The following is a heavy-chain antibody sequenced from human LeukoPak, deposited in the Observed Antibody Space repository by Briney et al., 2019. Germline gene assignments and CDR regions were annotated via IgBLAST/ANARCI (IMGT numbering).Heavy chain of an antibody. CDR2: LYSDGNT. CDR3: ARGVEPLAANTLAY. V-gene: IGHV3-53*01. J-gene: IGHJ4*02. D-gene: IGHD1-14*01. Sequence: GGSLRLSCAASGFTVITNDMTWGRQAPGKGLEWVSVLYSDGNTEYADSVQGRFTNSRDNSKNTLYLEMNSLSPDDTAVYYCARGVEPLAANTLAYWGQGTLVTVSS. CDR1: GFTVITND.